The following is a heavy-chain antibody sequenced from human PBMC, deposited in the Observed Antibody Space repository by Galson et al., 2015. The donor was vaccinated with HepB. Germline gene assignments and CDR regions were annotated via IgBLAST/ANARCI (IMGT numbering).Heavy chain of an antibody. V-gene: IGHV3-33*01. CDR1: GFTFSYYG. CDR3: ARDLSLGNYGGNPFDF. D-gene: IGHD4-23*01. J-gene: IGHJ4*02. Sequence: SLRLSCAVSGFTFSYYGMHWVRQAPGKGLEWVAVIWYDGSNQNYADSVRGRLTISRDNSKNTLYLQMNSLRAEDTAVYYCARDLSLGNYGGNPFDFWGQGTLVTVSS. CDR2: IWYDGSNQ.